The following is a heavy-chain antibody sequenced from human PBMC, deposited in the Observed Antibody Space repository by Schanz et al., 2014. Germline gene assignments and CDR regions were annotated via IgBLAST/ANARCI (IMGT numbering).Heavy chain of an antibody. Sequence: QVKLVQSGAEVKKPGSSAKVSCKTSGYAFTSNALNWVRQAPGQGLEWMGWINTNTGNPTYARGFTGRFAFSLDTSVRTAFLQISSLKAEDTAIYYCAREARCFDSWGQGTLVTVSS. J-gene: IGHJ5*01. D-gene: IGHD6-6*01. CDR1: GYAFTSNA. CDR2: INTNTGNP. V-gene: IGHV7-4-1*02. CDR3: AREARCFDS.